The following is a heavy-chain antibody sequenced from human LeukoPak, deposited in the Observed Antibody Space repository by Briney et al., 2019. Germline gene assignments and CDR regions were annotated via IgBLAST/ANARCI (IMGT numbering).Heavy chain of an antibody. V-gene: IGHV4-4*09. D-gene: IGHD2-21*01. CDR3: ATSNDAKIAPFDH. Sequence: SGTLSLTCTVSGVSMSAYQWSWVRQSPEKGLEWIGCINTKGETSYNPSLKSRVTTSVDTSKSQFSLRLTSVTAADTAVYYCATSNDAKIAPFDHWGQGAPVTVSS. CDR2: INTKGET. CDR1: GVSMSAYQ. J-gene: IGHJ4*02.